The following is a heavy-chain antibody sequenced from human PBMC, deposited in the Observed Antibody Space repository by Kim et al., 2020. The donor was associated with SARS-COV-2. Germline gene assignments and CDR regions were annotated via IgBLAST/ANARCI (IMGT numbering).Heavy chain of an antibody. V-gene: IGHV1-8*01. Sequence: SGNTGYAQKFQGEVTMTRNTSISTAYMELSSLRSEDTAVYYCARGPSMDVWGQGTTVTVSS. J-gene: IGHJ6*02. CDR3: ARGPSMDV. CDR2: SGNT.